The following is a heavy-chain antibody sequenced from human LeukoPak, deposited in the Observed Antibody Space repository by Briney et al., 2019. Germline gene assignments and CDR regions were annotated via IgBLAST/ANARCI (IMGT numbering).Heavy chain of an antibody. CDR3: ARGAGTSWFDY. J-gene: IGHJ4*02. D-gene: IGHD2-2*01. V-gene: IGHV1-2*02. Sequence: ASVKLSFKPSGYTFTVNYLHWVRQAPGQGLEWVGWMNPNSGVTGYAQNFQGRVTITRDTSTSTAYMELSSLTSDDTAVYYCARGAGTSWFDYWGQGSLVTVSS. CDR2: MNPNSGVT. CDR1: GYTFTVNY.